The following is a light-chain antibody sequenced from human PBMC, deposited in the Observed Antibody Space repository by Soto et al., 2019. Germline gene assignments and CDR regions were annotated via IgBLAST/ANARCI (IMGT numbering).Light chain of an antibody. Sequence: QAALTQPASVSGSPGQSITISCTGTSSDVGGYNYVSWYQQYPGKAPKLMIYEVSNRPSGVSNHFSASKSGNMASLTISGLQAEDEADYYCSSYTSSNTVIFGGGTKLTV. CDR1: SSDVGGYNY. CDR2: EVS. V-gene: IGLV2-14*01. CDR3: SSYTSSNTVI. J-gene: IGLJ2*01.